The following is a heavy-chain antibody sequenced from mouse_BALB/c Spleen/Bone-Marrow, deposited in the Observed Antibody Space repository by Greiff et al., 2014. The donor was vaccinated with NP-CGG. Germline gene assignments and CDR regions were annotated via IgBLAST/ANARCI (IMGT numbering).Heavy chain of an antibody. J-gene: IGHJ3*01. V-gene: IGHV14-3*02. CDR1: GFNIRDTY. CDR3: ARGVRQLGLPF. Sequence: EVKLMESGAELVKPGASVKLSCTSSGFNIRDTYIHWVKQRPEQGLEWIGKIDPAKDNTEYDPKFQGKATITADTPSNTAYLQLSSLTSEDTAVCYCARGVRQLGLPFWGQGTLVTVST. D-gene: IGHD3-2*01. CDR2: IDPAKDNT.